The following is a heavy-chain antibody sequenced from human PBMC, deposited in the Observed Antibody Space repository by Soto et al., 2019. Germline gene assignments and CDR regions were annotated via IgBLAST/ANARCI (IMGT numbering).Heavy chain of an antibody. Sequence: SETLSLTCTVSGGSISSYYCSWIRQPPGKGLEWIGYIYYSGSTNYNPSLKSRVTISVDTSKNQFSLKLSSVTAADTAVYYCARDLDSGYDYWGQGTLVTGSS. CDR3: ARDLDSGYDY. J-gene: IGHJ4*02. CDR2: IYYSGST. D-gene: IGHD5-12*01. CDR1: GGSISSYY. V-gene: IGHV4-59*01.